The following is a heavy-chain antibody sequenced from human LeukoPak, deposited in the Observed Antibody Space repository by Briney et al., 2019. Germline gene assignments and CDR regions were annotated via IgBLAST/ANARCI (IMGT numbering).Heavy chain of an antibody. V-gene: IGHV3-21*01. CDR3: ARGGQQLVPPDY. D-gene: IGHD6-13*01. Sequence: GGSLRLSCAASGFTFSSYSMNWVRQAPGKGLEWVSSISSSSSYIYYADSVKGRFTISRDNAKNSLYLQMNSLRAEDTAVYYCARGGQQLVPPDYWGQGTLVSVSS. J-gene: IGHJ4*02. CDR1: GFTFSSYS. CDR2: ISSSSSYI.